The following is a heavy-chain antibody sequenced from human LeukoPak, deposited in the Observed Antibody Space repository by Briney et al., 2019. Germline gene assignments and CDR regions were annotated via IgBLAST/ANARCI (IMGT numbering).Heavy chain of an antibody. CDR3: ARASLRGYYDSSGYYVGAEFDY. Sequence: SETLSLTCTVSGGSISSYYWSWIRQPPGKGLEWIGYIYYSGSTNYNPSLKSRVTISVDTSKNQFSLKLSSVTAADTAVYYCARASLRGYYDSSGYYVGAEFDYWGQGILVTVSS. V-gene: IGHV4-59*01. CDR1: GGSISSYY. CDR2: IYYSGST. D-gene: IGHD3-22*01. J-gene: IGHJ4*02.